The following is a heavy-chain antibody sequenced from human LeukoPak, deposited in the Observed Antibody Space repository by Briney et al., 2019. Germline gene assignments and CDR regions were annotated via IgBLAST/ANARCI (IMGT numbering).Heavy chain of an antibody. Sequence: PGGSLRLSCAASGFTFSSYSMNWVRQAPGKGLEWVSSISSSSSYIYYADSVKGRFTISRDNAKNSLYLQMNSLRAEDTAVYYCARDNPDYGDAIDYWGQGTLVTVSS. CDR2: ISSSSSYI. J-gene: IGHJ4*02. CDR3: ARDNPDYGDAIDY. CDR1: GFTFSSYS. D-gene: IGHD4-17*01. V-gene: IGHV3-21*01.